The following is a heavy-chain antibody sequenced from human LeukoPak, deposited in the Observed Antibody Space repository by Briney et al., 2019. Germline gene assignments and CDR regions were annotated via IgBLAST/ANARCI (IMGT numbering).Heavy chain of an antibody. CDR3: ARVKRITIFGVAPYYYMDV. V-gene: IGHV4-34*01. CDR2: INHSGST. J-gene: IGHJ6*03. Sequence: PSETPSLTCAVYGGSFSGYYWSWIRQPPGKGLEWIGEINHSGSTNYNPSLKSRVTISVDTSKNQFSLKLSSVTAADTAVYYCARVKRITIFGVAPYYYMDVWGKGTTVTVSS. D-gene: IGHD3-3*01. CDR1: GGSFSGYY.